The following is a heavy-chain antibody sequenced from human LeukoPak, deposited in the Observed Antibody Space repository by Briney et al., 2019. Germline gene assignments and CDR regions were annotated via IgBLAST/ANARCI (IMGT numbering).Heavy chain of an antibody. CDR1: GFTFNTYA. V-gene: IGHV3-23*01. D-gene: IGHD4-17*01. CDR3: AKQNGEYENWFDP. J-gene: IGHJ5*02. CDR2: ISVNGGNT. Sequence: PGGSLRLSCAASGFTFNTYAMSWVRQAPGKGLEWVSGISVNGGNTYYADSVKGRFTISRDNSKNTLYLKMKSPRAEATDVYYCAKQNGEYENWFDPWGQGTLVTVSS.